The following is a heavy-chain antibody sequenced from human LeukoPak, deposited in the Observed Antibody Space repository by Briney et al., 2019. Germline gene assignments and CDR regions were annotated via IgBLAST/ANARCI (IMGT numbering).Heavy chain of an antibody. Sequence: PSETLSLTCAVYGGSFSGYYWSWIRQPPGKGLEWIGEINHSGSTNCNPSLKSRVTISVDTSKNQFSLKLSSVTAADTAVYYCASTLAVNYFDYWGQGTLVTVSS. V-gene: IGHV4-34*01. J-gene: IGHJ4*02. CDR3: ASTLAVNYFDY. CDR1: GGSFSGYY. CDR2: INHSGST. D-gene: IGHD2/OR15-2a*01.